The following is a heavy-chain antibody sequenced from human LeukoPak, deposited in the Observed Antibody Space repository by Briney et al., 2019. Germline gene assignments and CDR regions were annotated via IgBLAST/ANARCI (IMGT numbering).Heavy chain of an antibody. J-gene: IGHJ4*02. CDR2: IYYSGST. CDR1: GFTFSSYE. D-gene: IGHD3-10*01. CDR3: ARLRTRATNYYGSGSYYLSQSPFDY. V-gene: IGHV4-39*07. Sequence: GSLRLSCAASGFTFSSYEMNWVRQAPGKGLEWIGSIYYSGSTYYNPSLKSRVTISVDTSKNQFSLKLSSVTAADTAVYYCARLRTRATNYYGSGSYYLSQSPFDYWGQGTLVTVSS.